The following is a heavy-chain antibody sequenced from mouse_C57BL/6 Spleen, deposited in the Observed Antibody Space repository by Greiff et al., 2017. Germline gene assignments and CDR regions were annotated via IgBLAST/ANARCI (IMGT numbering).Heavy chain of an antibody. J-gene: IGHJ4*01. CDR3: ARERNYGSSHAMDY. Sequence: VQLQQSGPELVKPGASVKIPCKASGYTFTDYNMDWVKQSHGKSLEWIGDINPNNGGTIYNQKFKGKATLTVDKSSSTAYMELRSLTSEDTAVYYCARERNYGSSHAMDYWGQGTSVTVSS. CDR2: INPNNGGT. D-gene: IGHD1-1*01. V-gene: IGHV1-18*01. CDR1: GYTFTDYN.